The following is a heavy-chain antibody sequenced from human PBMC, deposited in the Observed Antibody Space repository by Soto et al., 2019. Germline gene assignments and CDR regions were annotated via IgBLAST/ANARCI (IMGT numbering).Heavy chain of an antibody. CDR2: IYASGNA. Sequence: SETLSLTCTVSGAFIIGYYWSWIRQPAGKGLEWIGRIYASGNAKYSPSLRSRATMSVDTSNKQFSLKLNSVTAADTAVYYCARESTVAGTDNWFDSWGQGTLVTVSS. CDR3: ARESTVAGTDNWFDS. D-gene: IGHD6-13*01. V-gene: IGHV4-4*07. CDR1: GAFIIGYY. J-gene: IGHJ5*01.